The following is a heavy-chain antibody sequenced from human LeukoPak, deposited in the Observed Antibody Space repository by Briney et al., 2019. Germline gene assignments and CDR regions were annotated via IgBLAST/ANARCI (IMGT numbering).Heavy chain of an antibody. Sequence: PGGSLRLSCAASGFTFSSYGMHWVRQAPGKGLEWVALISYDGSNKYYADSVRGRFTISRDNSKSTLSLQMNSLRAEDTAIYYCATYRQVLLPFESWGQGTLVTVSS. V-gene: IGHV3-30*03. CDR3: ATYRQVLLPFES. CDR2: ISYDGSNK. CDR1: GFTFSSYG. D-gene: IGHD2-8*02. J-gene: IGHJ4*02.